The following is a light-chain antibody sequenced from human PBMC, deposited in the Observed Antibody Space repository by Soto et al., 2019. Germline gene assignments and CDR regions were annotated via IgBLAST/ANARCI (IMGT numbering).Light chain of an antibody. V-gene: IGLV4-69*01. Sequence: QLVLTQLPSASASLGASVKLTCTLSSGHSSYAIAWHQQQPEKGPRYLMKLSSDGSHSKGDGIPDRFSGSSSGAERYLTISSLQSEDEADYYCQTWDTGARVVFGGGTKVTVL. CDR3: QTWDTGARVV. CDR1: SGHSSYA. CDR2: LSSDGSH. J-gene: IGLJ2*01.